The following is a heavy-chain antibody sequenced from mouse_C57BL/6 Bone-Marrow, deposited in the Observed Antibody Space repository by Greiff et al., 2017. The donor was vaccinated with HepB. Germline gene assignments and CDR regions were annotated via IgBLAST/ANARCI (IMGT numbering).Heavy chain of an antibody. Sequence: QVQLKESGAELVRPGTSVKVSCKASGYAFTNYLIEWVKQRPGQGLEWIGVINPGSGGTNYNEKFKGKATLTADKSSSTAYMQLSSLTSEDSAVYFCARELRFAYWGQGTLVTVSA. V-gene: IGHV1-54*01. D-gene: IGHD2-1*01. CDR3: ARELRFAY. J-gene: IGHJ3*01. CDR1: GYAFTNYL. CDR2: INPGSGGT.